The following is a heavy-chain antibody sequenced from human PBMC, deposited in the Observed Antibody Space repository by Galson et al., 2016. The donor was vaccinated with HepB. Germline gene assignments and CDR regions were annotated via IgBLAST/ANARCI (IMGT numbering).Heavy chain of an antibody. CDR2: FHYSGST. J-gene: IGHJ4*02. D-gene: IGHD6-19*01. Sequence: SETLSLTCTVSSDSISSSAYYWGWIRQPPGKGLEWIGTFHYSGSTFSNPSLKSRVTTSGDASKNQFYLRVTSVTAADTAVYYCARHRKSVAGNLYHFDYWGQGTLVTVSS. CDR1: SDSISSSAYY. V-gene: IGHV4-39*01. CDR3: ARHRKSVAGNLYHFDY.